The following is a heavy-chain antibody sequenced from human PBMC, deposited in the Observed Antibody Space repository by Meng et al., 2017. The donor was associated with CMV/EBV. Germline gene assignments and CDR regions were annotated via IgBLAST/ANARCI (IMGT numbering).Heavy chain of an antibody. J-gene: IGHJ4*02. CDR1: VASISSGDYY. D-gene: IGHD3-22*01. CDR3: ARLSGSGTTSTGYHYAFDS. Sequence: LPTSVPGLDSLSTHRSLTWSVSVASISSGDYYWSCIRQPPGKGLEWIGYIYYSGTTYYNPSLESRVTISVDTSKNQFSLNLSSVTAADTAVYYCARLSGSGTTSTGYHYAFDSWGQGTLVTVSS. V-gene: IGHV4-30-4*08. CDR2: IYYSGTT.